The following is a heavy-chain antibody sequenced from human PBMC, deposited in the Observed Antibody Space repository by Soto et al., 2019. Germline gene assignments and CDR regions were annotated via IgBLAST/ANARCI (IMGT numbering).Heavy chain of an antibody. V-gene: IGHV3-30*13. D-gene: IGHD1-1*01. CDR2: IAHDGSHE. Sequence: QVRLVESGGGVVQPGRSLRLSCAASGFIFRTFDMHWVRQTPGRGLEWVALIAHDGSHEFHADSVKGRFTISRDNSKDRLYLQMNSLRVKDTGIYYCAKDIGITVSGMDPNYWGQGILVTVSS. CDR1: GFIFRTFD. CDR3: AKDIGITVSGMDPNY. J-gene: IGHJ4*02.